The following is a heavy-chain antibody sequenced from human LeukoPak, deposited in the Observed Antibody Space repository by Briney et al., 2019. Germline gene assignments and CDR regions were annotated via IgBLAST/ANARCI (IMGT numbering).Heavy chain of an antibody. CDR1: GYTFTGYY. CDR2: INPSGGST. J-gene: IGHJ4*02. CDR3: ARELTMITFGGVIVRRQYYFDY. V-gene: IGHV1-46*01. D-gene: IGHD3-16*02. Sequence: ASVKVSCKASGYTFTGYYMHWVRQAPGQGLEWMGIINPSGGSTSYAQKFQGRVTMTRDMSTSTVYMELSSLRSEDTAVYYCARELTMITFGGVIVRRQYYFDYWGQGTLVTVSS.